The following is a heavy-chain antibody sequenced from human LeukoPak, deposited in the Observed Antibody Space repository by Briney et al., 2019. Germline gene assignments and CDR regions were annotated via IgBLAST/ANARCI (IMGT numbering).Heavy chain of an antibody. CDR2: IKQDGNEK. CDR3: ARDGAFRIYDY. Sequence: GGSLSLSCAASGFTFSSYWMTWVRQAPGKGLEWVASIKQDGNEKYYVDSVKGRFTISRDNARNSLYLQMSSLRADDTAVYYCARDGAFRIYDYWGQGTLVTVSS. J-gene: IGHJ4*02. V-gene: IGHV3-7*01. CDR1: GFTFSSYW. D-gene: IGHD3-3*02.